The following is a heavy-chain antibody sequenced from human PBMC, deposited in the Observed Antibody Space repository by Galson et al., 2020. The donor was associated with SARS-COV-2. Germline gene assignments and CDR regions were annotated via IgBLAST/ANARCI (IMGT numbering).Heavy chain of an antibody. V-gene: IGHV4-30-2*01. J-gene: IGHJ4*02. CDR3: ARMESYDSSGFYHGEY. CDR1: GGSISSGAYS. Sequence: ASETLSLTCAVSGGSISSGAYSWNWIRQPPGKGLEWIGYIYHSGGTYYNPTLKSRVTISIDRSKNQFSLKLGSVTAADTAVYYCARMESYDSSGFYHGEYWGQGTLVTVSS. CDR2: IYHSGGT. D-gene: IGHD3-22*01.